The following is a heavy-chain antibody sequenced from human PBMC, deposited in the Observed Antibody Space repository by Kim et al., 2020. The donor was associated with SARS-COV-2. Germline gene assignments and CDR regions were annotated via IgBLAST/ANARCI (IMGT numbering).Heavy chain of an antibody. CDR2: LNADGSST. V-gene: IGHV3-74*01. J-gene: IGHJ6*02. D-gene: IGHD3-10*01. CDR3: ASRGFGSGSYYVRGGMDG. Sequence: GGSLRLSCAASGFTFSSYWMHWVRQAPGKGLVWVSRLNADGSSTAYADSVKGRFTISRDNAKNTLYLQMDSLRADDTAVYYCASRGFGSGSYYVRGGMDGWGQGTTVTVSS. CDR1: GFTFSSYW.